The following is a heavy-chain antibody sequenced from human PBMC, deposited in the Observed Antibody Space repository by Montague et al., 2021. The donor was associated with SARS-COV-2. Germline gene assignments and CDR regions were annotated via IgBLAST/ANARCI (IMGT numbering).Heavy chain of an antibody. D-gene: IGHD3-10*01. CDR1: GGSLSGYH. Sequence: SETLSLTCAVPGGSLSGYHWRWIRHPPENGLEWICEINHSSHTKYNPSLKSPVTISIDTSKNQFSLKMTSVTAADAATYYCASGIYPSGSYYNRYYYGLNIWGPGTTVTVSS. CDR3: ASGIYPSGSYYNRYYYGLNI. V-gene: IGHV4-34*01. J-gene: IGHJ6*02. CDR2: INHSSHT.